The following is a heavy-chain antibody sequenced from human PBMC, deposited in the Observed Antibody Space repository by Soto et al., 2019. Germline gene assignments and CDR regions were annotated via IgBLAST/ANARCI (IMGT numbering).Heavy chain of an antibody. CDR2: FSYDGSYK. CDR1: GFTFSNYG. J-gene: IGHJ4*02. Sequence: LRLSCAASGFTFSNYGMHWVRQVPGKGLEWVAVFSYDGSYKYYADSVKGRFTISRDNSKNTLFLQMNSLRSEDTAVYYCARTLYGDNVDYWGQGTLVTVSS. D-gene: IGHD4-17*01. CDR3: ARTLYGDNVDY. V-gene: IGHV3-30*03.